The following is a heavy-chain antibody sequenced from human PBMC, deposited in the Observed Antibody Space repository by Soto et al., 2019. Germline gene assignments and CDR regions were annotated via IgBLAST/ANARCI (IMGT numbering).Heavy chain of an antibody. J-gene: IGHJ6*02. CDR2: IYYSGST. CDR1: GGSISSYY. Sequence: QVQLQEWGPGLVKPSETLSLTCTVSGGSISSYYWSWIRQPPGKGLEWIGYIYYSGSTNYNPSLKSRVTISVDTSKNQFSLKLSSVTAADTAVYYCPRRPYYYYGMDVWGQGTTVTVSS. CDR3: PRRPYYYYGMDV. V-gene: IGHV4-59*08.